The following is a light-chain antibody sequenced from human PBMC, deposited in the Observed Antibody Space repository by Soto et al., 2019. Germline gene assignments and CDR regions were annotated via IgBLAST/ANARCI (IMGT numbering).Light chain of an antibody. V-gene: IGLV2-18*02. CDR3: SSYTSSSTLV. CDR2: NVN. J-gene: IGLJ1*01. Sequence: QSVLIQPPSVSGSPGQSVTISCTGTSSDVGSYDYVSWYQQHPGTVPKPMIYNVNNQPSGVPDRFSGSKSGNTASMTISGLQAEDEADYYCSSYTSSSTLVFGTGTKVTVL. CDR1: SSDVGSYDY.